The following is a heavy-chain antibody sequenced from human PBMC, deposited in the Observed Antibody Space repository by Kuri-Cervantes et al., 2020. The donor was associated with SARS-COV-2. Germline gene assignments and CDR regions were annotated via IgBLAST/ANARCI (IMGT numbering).Heavy chain of an antibody. V-gene: IGHV1-69*06. D-gene: IGHD6-19*01. J-gene: IGHJ6*02. CDR3: ARDRGEQWLVSHYYYYGMDV. CDR1: GGTFSSYA. CDR2: IIPIFGTA. Sequence: SVKVSCKASGGTFSSYAISWMRQAPGQGLEWMGGIIPIFGTANYAQKFQGRVTITADKSTSTAYMELSSLRSEDTAVYYCARDRGEQWLVSHYYYYGMDVWGQGTTVTVSS.